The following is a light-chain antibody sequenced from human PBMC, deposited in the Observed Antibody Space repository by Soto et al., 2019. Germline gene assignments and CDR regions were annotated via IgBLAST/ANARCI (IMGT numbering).Light chain of an antibody. J-gene: IGKJ1*01. V-gene: IGKV1-5*01. CDR3: QQYNSYVWT. CDR1: QSISVW. Sequence: DIKLTKSPYTLSASVGDRVTITCRASQSISVWLAWYQQKAGKAPNLLIYDASSLKSGVPSRFSGSGSGTEFTLIISSLQPDDFATYYCQQYNSYVWTFGQGTKVDI. CDR2: DAS.